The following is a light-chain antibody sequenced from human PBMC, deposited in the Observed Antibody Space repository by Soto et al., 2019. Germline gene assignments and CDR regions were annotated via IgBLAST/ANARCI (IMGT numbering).Light chain of an antibody. Sequence: DIQMTQSPSSVSASVGDRVTITCRASPAISRWLTWYQQKPGKAPKLLIYSSSSLQSGVPPRFSGSRSGTDFTLTISSLQPDDFATYYCQQANSYPLTFGGGTKVEI. CDR2: SSS. CDR1: PAISRW. CDR3: QQANSYPLT. J-gene: IGKJ4*01. V-gene: IGKV1-12*01.